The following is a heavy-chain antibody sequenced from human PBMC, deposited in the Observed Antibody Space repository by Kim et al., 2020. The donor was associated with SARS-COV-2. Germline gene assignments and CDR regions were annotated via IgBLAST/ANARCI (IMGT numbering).Heavy chain of an antibody. J-gene: IGHJ4*01. CDR2: IDWDDDK. D-gene: IGHD3-10*01. V-gene: IGHV2-70*01. CDR1: GFSLSTSGMC. CDR3: ARSFCGIGRMVRGSWPLVDY. Sequence: SGPTLVKPTQTLTLTCTFSGFSLSTSGMCVSWIRQPPGKALEWLALIDWDDDKYYSTSLKTRLTISKDTSKNQVVLTMTNMDPVDTATYYCARSFCGIGRMVRGSWPLVDYWGHGTLVTVSS.